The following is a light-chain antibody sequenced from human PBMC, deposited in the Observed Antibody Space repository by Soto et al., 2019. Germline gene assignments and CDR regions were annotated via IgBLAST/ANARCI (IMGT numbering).Light chain of an antibody. CDR3: QQDNKWPRT. CDR1: QSVSST. V-gene: IGKV3-15*01. CDR2: DAS. Sequence: TQCPSILSASAGDRATISCRASQSVSSTLAWYQQKPGLAPRLLIYDASTMATGIPARFSGSGSGTDFTLTIGSLQSQDFALYYCQQDNKWPRTFGQGTKVAI. J-gene: IGKJ1*01.